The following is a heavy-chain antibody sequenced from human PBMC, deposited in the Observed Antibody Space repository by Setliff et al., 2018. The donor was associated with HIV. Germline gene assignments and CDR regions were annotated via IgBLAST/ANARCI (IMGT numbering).Heavy chain of an antibody. CDR2: FYHSTT. CDR3: ARYGGNSFWFDP. V-gene: IGHV4-4*07. CDR1: GGSINTYY. D-gene: IGHD2-21*01. J-gene: IGHJ5*02. Sequence: SETLSLTCTVSGGSINTYYWSWIRQPAGKGLEWIGSFYHSTTYFNPSLKSRVTISVDTSKNQFSLKLISVTAADTAVYYCARYGGNSFWFDPWGQGTLVTVSS.